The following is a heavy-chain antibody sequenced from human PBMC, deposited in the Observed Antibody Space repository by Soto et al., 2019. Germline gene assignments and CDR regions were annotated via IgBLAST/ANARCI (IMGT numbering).Heavy chain of an antibody. J-gene: IGHJ4*02. CDR2: ISYDGSNK. CDR3: ARDRMDTAMVYVLDY. CDR1: GFTFSSYA. Sequence: QVQLVESGGGVVQPGRSLRLSCAASGFTFSSYAMHWVRQAPGKGLEWVAVISYDGSNKYYADSVKGRFTISRDNSKNTLYLQMNSLRAEDTAVYYCARDRMDTAMVYVLDYWGQGTLVTVSS. V-gene: IGHV3-30-3*01. D-gene: IGHD5-18*01.